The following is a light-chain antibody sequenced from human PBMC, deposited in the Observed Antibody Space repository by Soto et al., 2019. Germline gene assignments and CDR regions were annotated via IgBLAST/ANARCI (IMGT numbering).Light chain of an antibody. CDR1: QSVSSN. J-gene: IGKJ5*01. CDR3: QQYNNWPIT. CDR2: GAS. Sequence: IVMTHSPAPLSVSPGERATLSCRASQSVSSNLAWYQQKPGQAPRLLIYGASSRATGLPARFSGSGSGTQFTLTISSLQSEDFAVYYCQQYNNWPITFGQGTRLEI. V-gene: IGKV3-15*01.